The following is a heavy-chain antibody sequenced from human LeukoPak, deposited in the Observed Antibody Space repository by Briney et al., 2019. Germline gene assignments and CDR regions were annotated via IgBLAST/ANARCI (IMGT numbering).Heavy chain of an antibody. CDR1: GFTFSSYW. D-gene: IGHD2-21*01. CDR3: ARDPSMTAVSAYSFDF. J-gene: IGHJ4*02. CDR2: IKQDGSET. Sequence: GGSLRLSCAASGFTFSSYWMSWVRQAPGKGLEWVASIKQDGSETYYVDSVKGRFIISKDDAQNLLFLQMNSLRVEDTAVYFCARDPSMTAVSAYSFDFWGQGTLVTVSS. V-gene: IGHV3-7*01.